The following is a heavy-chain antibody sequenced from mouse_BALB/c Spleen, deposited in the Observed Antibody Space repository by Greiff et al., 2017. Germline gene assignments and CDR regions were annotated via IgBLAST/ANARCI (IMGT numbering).Heavy chain of an antibody. J-gene: IGHJ4*01. V-gene: IGHV3-2*02. Sequence: EVKVEESGPGLVKPSQSLSLTCTVTGYSITSDYAWNWIRQFPGNKLEWMGYISYSGSTSYNPSLKSRISITRDTSKNQFFLQLNSVTTEDTATYYCARRKTGRAMDYWGQGTSVTVSS. CDR1: GYSITSDYA. CDR2: ISYSGST. D-gene: IGHD4-1*01. CDR3: ARRKTGRAMDY.